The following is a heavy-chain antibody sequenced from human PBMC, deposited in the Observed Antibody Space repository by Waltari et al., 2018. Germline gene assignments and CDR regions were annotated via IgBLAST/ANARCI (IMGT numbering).Heavy chain of an antibody. V-gene: IGHV4-39*07. J-gene: IGHJ4*02. D-gene: IGHD4-17*01. CDR3: ARDLKDGDYVDY. CDR1: GGSISSSSYY. Sequence: QLQLQESGPGLVKPSETLSLTCTVSGGSISSSSYYWGWIRQPPGKGLEWIGSIYYSGSTYYNPSLKSRVTISVDTSKNQFSLKLSSVTAADTAVYYCARDLKDGDYVDYWGQGTLVTVSS. CDR2: IYYSGST.